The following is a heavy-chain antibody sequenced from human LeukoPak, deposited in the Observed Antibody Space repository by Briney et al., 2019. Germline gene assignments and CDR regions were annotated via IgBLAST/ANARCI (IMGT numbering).Heavy chain of an antibody. D-gene: IGHD3-3*01. CDR1: GGTFSSYA. V-gene: IGHV1-69*13. J-gene: IGHJ4*02. CDR3: ARSPDDFWSGYYDDY. Sequence: SVKASCKASGGTFSSYAISWVRQAPGQGLEWMGGIIPIFGTANYAQKFQGRVTITADESTSTAYMELSSLRSEDTAVYYCARSPDDFWSGYYDDYWGQGTLVTVSS. CDR2: IIPIFGTA.